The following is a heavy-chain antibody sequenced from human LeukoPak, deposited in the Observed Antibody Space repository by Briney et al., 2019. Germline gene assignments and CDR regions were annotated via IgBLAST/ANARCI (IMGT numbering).Heavy chain of an antibody. Sequence: GGSLRLSCAASGFNFGVFWMSWVRQAPGRGLQWVASMNEGGSHIYYEDSVKGRFTISRDNARKSLFLQMNSLRAEDTAVYYCARGDYGDYDYYYYYMDVWGKGTTVTISS. J-gene: IGHJ6*03. CDR3: ARGDYGDYDYYYYYMDV. V-gene: IGHV3-7*01. CDR1: GFNFGVFW. D-gene: IGHD4-17*01. CDR2: MNEGGSHI.